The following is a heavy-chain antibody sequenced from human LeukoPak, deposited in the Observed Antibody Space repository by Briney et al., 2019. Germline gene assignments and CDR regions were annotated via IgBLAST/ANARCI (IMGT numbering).Heavy chain of an antibody. CDR1: GYSFTGHY. Sequence: ASVKVSCKSSGYSFTGHYMHWVRQAPGQGLEWMGVINPRGMSTIYAEKFQGRIIMTRDLSTTTDYMELRSLRSDDTAVYYCAGSLGYCTSNVCYLKYWGQGTLVTVSS. V-gene: IGHV1-46*01. D-gene: IGHD2-8*01. CDR3: AGSLGYCTSNVCYLKY. CDR2: INPRGMST. J-gene: IGHJ4*02.